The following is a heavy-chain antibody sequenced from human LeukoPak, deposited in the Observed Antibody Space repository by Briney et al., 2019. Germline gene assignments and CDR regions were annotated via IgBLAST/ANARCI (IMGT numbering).Heavy chain of an antibody. CDR3: ARDTNGDSDY. V-gene: IGHV3-23*01. D-gene: IGHD4-17*01. J-gene: IGHJ4*02. CDR2: ISGSGGST. CDR1: GFTFSSYG. Sequence: PGGSLRLSCAASGFTFSSYGMSWVRQAPGKGLEWVSAISGSGGSTYYADSVKGRFTISRDNSKNTLYLQMSGLRADDTAVYYCARDTNGDSDYWGQGTLVTVSS.